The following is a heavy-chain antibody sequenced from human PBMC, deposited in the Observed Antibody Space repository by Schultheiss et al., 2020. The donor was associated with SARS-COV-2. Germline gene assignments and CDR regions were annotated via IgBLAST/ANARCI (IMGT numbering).Heavy chain of an antibody. J-gene: IGHJ6*02. CDR1: GYSISSGYY. CDR2: IYHSGST. D-gene: IGHD3-10*01. CDR3: ARDKYGSGSYYKRYYYYGMDV. V-gene: IGHV4-38-2*02. Sequence: SETLSLTCAVSGYSISSGYYWGWIRQPPGKGLEWIGSIYHSGSTYYNPSLKSRVTISVDTSKNQFSLKLSSVTPADTAMYYCARDKYGSGSYYKRYYYYGMDVWGQGTTVTVSS.